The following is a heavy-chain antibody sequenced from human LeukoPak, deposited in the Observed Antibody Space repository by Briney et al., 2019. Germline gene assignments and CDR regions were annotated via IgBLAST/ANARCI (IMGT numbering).Heavy chain of an antibody. D-gene: IGHD3-22*01. Sequence: SETLSLTCTVSGGSISSYYWGWIRQPPGKGLEWIGIIYHSGRTDYNPSLKSRVTISEDTSKNQFSLKLSSVTAADTAVYYCARHGYDGSGYLYYYYYYMDVWGKGTTVTISS. V-gene: IGHV4-39*01. J-gene: IGHJ6*03. CDR1: GGSISSYY. CDR2: IYHSGRT. CDR3: ARHGYDGSGYLYYYYYYMDV.